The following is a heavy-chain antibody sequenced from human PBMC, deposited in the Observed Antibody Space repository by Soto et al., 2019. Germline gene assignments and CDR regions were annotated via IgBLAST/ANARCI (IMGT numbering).Heavy chain of an antibody. D-gene: IGHD3-10*01. CDR3: ARHGKPGVGEWYLDF. V-gene: IGHV3-21*01. J-gene: IGHJ4*02. CDR2: ISGSSGFI. Sequence: EVQLVESGGGLVKPAGSLRLCCAASGFTFSGYTMNWVRQAPGKGLEWVSSISGSSGFIYYTDSVKGRFTISRDNARNALYLQMNSLRAEDTAVYYCARHGKPGVGEWYLDFWGQGALVTVSS. CDR1: GFTFSGYT.